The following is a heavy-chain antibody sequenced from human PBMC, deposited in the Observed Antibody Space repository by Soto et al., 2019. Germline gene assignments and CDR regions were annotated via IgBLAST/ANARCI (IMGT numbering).Heavy chain of an antibody. CDR1: GFTVSSNY. V-gene: IGHV3-66*01. Sequence: GGSLRLSCAASGFTVSSNYMSWVRQAPGKGLEWVSLIYTGDNTSYVDSGKGRFSISRDNSKNTLYLQMNSLRAEDTAVYYCARVSGGGFDYWGQGTLVTVSS. CDR3: ARVSGGGFDY. CDR2: IYTGDNT. J-gene: IGHJ4*02. D-gene: IGHD3-16*01.